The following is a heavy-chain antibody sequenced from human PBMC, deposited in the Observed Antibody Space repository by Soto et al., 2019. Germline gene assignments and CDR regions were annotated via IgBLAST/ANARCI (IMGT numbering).Heavy chain of an antibody. CDR2: ISWDGGST. D-gene: IGHD2-2*01. V-gene: IGHV3-43D*04. CDR3: AKDVTRWLHVVVPAATYGMDV. CDR1: GFTCDDYA. Sequence: LRLSCAASGFTCDDYAMHWVRQAPGKGLEWVSLISWDGGSTYYADSVKGRFTISRDNSKNSLYLQMNSLRAEDTALYYCAKDVTRWLHVVVPAATYGMDVWGQGTTATV. J-gene: IGHJ6*02.